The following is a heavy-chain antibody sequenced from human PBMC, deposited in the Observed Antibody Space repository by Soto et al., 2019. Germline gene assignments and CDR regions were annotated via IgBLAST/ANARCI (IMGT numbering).Heavy chain of an antibody. D-gene: IGHD3-9*01. J-gene: IGHJ4*02. CDR1: GGSFGAYY. CDR2: INHSGST. V-gene: IGHV4-34*01. Sequence: QVQLQQWGAGLLKPSETLSLTCAAYGGSFGAYYWTWIRQPPGRGLEWIGEINHSGSTNYNPSLASRVTISVDTSKNQCSLKLSSVTAADTAVYSCARGTNLRCFDWGQGTLVTVSS. CDR3: ARGTNLRCFD.